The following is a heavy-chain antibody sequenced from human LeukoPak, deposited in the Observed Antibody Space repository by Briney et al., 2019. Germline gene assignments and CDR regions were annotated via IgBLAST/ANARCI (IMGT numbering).Heavy chain of an antibody. CDR2: INTNTGNP. D-gene: IGHD3-22*01. CDR3: ARGAGNYYDSSGYYYDGGLYY. J-gene: IGHJ4*02. Sequence: GASVKVSCKASGYTFTSYAMNWVRQAPGQGLEWMGWINTNTGNPTYAQGFTGRFVFSLDTSVSTAYLQISSLKAEDTAVYYCARGAGNYYDSSGYYYDGGLYYWGQGTLVTVSS. V-gene: IGHV7-4-1*02. CDR1: GYTFTSYA.